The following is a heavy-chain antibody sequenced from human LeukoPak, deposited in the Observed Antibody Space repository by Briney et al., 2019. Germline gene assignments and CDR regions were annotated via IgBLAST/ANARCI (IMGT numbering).Heavy chain of an antibody. J-gene: IGHJ4*02. V-gene: IGHV1-3*01. Sequence: GASVKVSCKASGYTFINYAIHWVRQAPGQRLEWMGWISAGNGNTKYSQNFQGRVTFISNTSATTAFMELSSLRSEDAAVYYCARDSGSGNNDYWGQGTLVTVSS. CDR2: ISAGNGNT. CDR1: GYTFINYA. D-gene: IGHD1-26*01. CDR3: ARDSGSGNNDY.